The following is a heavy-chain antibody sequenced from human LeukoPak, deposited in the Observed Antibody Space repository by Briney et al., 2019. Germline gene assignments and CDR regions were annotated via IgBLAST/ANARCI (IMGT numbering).Heavy chain of an antibody. J-gene: IGHJ4*02. D-gene: IGHD1-26*01. V-gene: IGHV3-7*03. Sequence: GGSLRLSCAASGFTFRSDWMSWVRQSPEKGLEWAANINPDGSATYYVDSVKGRFIISRDNTKNSLYLQMNSLRAEDTAVYYCARSGRYTFDYWGQGILVTVSS. CDR1: GFTFRSDW. CDR2: INPDGSAT. CDR3: ARSGRYTFDY.